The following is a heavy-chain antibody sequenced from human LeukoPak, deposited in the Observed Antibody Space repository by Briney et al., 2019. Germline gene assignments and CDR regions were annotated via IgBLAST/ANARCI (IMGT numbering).Heavy chain of an antibody. J-gene: IGHJ3*02. V-gene: IGHV3-21*01. CDR1: GFTFSSYS. D-gene: IGHD3-22*01. CDR3: ARERGGDSSGPQAFDI. CDR2: ISSSSSYI. Sequence: PGGSLRLSCAASGFTFSSYSMNWVRQAPGKGLEWVSSISSSSSYIYYADSVKGRFTISRDNAKNSLYLQMNSLRAEDTAVYYCARERGGDSSGPQAFDIWGQGTMVTVSS.